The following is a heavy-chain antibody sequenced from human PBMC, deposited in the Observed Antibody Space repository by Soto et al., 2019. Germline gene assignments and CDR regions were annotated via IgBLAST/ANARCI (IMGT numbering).Heavy chain of an antibody. Sequence: PSETLSLTCTVSGGSISSYYWSWIRQPPGKGLEWIGYIYYSGSTNCNPSLKSRVTISVDTSKNQFSLKLSSVTAADTAVYYCARHDSGYDFEDFDYWGQGTLVTVSS. CDR2: IYYSGST. J-gene: IGHJ4*02. CDR3: ARHDSGYDFEDFDY. CDR1: GGSISSYY. V-gene: IGHV4-59*01. D-gene: IGHD5-12*01.